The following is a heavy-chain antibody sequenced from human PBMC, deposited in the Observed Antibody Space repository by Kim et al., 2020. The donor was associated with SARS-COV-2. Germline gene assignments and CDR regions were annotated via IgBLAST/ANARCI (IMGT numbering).Heavy chain of an antibody. CDR3: ARGGLGYCSSTSCYRASYYYMDV. CDR1: GGSFSGYY. V-gene: IGHV4-34*01. D-gene: IGHD2-2*02. J-gene: IGHJ6*03. Sequence: SETLSLTCAVYGGSFSGYYWSWIRQPPGKGLEWIGEINHSGSTNYNPSLKSRVTISVDTSKNQFSLKLSSVTAADTAVYYCARGGLGYCSSTSCYRASYYYMDVWGKGTTVTVSS. CDR2: INHSGST.